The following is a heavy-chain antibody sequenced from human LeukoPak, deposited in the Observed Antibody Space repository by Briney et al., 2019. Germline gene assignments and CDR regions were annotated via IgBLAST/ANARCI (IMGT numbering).Heavy chain of an antibody. CDR1: GGSLSSYY. V-gene: IGHV4-59*01. CDR3: ARDLSVRGRAFDI. J-gene: IGHJ3*02. CDR2: IYYSGST. Sequence: SETLSLTCTVSGGSLSSYYWSWLRPPPGEGLEWIGYIYYSGSTNYNPSLKSRVTISVDTSKNQFSLKLSSVTAADTAVYYCARDLSVRGRAFDIWGQGTMVTVSS. D-gene: IGHD3-10*01.